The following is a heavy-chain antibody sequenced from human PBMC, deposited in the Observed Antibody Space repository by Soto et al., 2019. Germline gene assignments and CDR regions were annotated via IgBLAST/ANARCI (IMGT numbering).Heavy chain of an antibody. J-gene: IGHJ4*02. D-gene: IGHD1-26*01. CDR3: ARGIVGASLAHFDY. V-gene: IGHV3-21*01. Sequence: GGSLRLSCAASGFTFSSYSMNWVRQAPGKGLEWVSSISSSSSYIYYADSVRGRFTISRDNAKNSLYLQMSSLRAEDTAVYYCARGIVGASLAHFDYWGQGTLVTVSS. CDR2: ISSSSSYI. CDR1: GFTFSSYS.